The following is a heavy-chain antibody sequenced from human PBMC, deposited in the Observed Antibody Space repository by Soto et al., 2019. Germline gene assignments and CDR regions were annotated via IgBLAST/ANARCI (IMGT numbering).Heavy chain of an antibody. J-gene: IGHJ6*03. Sequence: QVQLVQSGAEVKKPGASVKVSCKASGYTFTSYGISWVRQAPGQGLEWMGWISAYNGNTNYAQKLQGRVTMTTDTTTSKANMELRSLRSHDTAVYYCASTPMLGRGGSWYNRGDYYCYMDVWGKGTTVTVSS. V-gene: IGHV1-18*01. CDR3: ASTPMLGRGGSWYNRGDYYCYMDV. D-gene: IGHD6-13*01. CDR1: GYTFTSYG. CDR2: ISAYNGNT.